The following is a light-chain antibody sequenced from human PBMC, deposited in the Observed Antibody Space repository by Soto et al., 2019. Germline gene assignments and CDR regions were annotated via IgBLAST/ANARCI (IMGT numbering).Light chain of an antibody. Sequence: ESMLTQSPGTLSLSPGERATLSCRASQSVSNNYLAWYQQKPGQAPRLLIYGASNRATGIPDRFSGSGSGTDFTLTISRLEPEDFAVYYCQQYGSSGTCGQGTKVDI. V-gene: IGKV3-20*01. CDR3: QQYGSSGT. J-gene: IGKJ1*01. CDR2: GAS. CDR1: QSVSNNY.